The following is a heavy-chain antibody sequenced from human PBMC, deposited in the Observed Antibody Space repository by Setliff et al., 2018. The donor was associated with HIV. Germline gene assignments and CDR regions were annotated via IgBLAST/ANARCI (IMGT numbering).Heavy chain of an antibody. V-gene: IGHV4-34*01. J-gene: IGHJ6*03. CDR3: ARGALLLTAYIDRWDYYYMRV. Sequence: SETLSLTCAVSGGSFSVYYWSWIRQPPGKGLEWIGEINHSGSTNYNPSLKSRITISVDTSKDQFSLKLSSVTAADTAVYYCARGALLLTAYIDRWDYYYMRVWGKGTTVTVSS. CDR1: GGSFSVYY. D-gene: IGHD3-9*01. CDR2: INHSGST.